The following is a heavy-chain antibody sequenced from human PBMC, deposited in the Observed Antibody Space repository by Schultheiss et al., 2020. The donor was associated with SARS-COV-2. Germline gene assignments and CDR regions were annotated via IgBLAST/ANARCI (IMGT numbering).Heavy chain of an antibody. CDR1: GGTFSSYA. D-gene: IGHD3-3*01. Sequence: SVKVSCKASGGTFSSYAISWVRQAPGQGLEWMGGIIPIFGATNYAQKFQGRVTITADESTSTAYMELSSLRSEDTAVYYCARDRYDFWSGYVSYWYFDLWGRGTLVTVSS. CDR2: IIPIFGAT. V-gene: IGHV1-69*13. CDR3: ARDRYDFWSGYVSYWYFDL. J-gene: IGHJ2*01.